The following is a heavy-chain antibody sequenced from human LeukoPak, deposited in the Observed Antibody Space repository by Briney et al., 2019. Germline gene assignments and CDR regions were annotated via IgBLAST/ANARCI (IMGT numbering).Heavy chain of an antibody. V-gene: IGHV3-7*01. Sequence: GGSLRLSCAASGFTFSSYWMSWVRQAPGKGLEWVANIKQDGSEKYYVDSVKGRFTISRDNAKNSLYLQMNSLRAEDTAVYYCARVGYSSSGSFYYYYYYMDVWGKGTTVTVSS. CDR1: GFTFSSYW. J-gene: IGHJ6*03. D-gene: IGHD6-6*01. CDR3: ARVGYSSSGSFYYYYYYMDV. CDR2: IKQDGSEK.